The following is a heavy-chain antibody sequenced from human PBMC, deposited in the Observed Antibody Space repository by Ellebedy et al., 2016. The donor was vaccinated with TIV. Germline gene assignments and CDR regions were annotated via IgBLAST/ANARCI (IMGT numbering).Heavy chain of an antibody. V-gene: IGHV1-8*01. Sequence: ASVKVSCKTSGYTFSPSDINWVRQATGQGLEWMGWMNPNSGNTDYAQKLQGRVTMTTDTSTSTAYMELRSLRSDDTAVYYCARGYYYDSSGYYGVWGQGTLVTVSS. J-gene: IGHJ4*02. D-gene: IGHD3-22*01. CDR3: ARGYYYDSSGYYGV. CDR1: GYTFSPSD. CDR2: MNPNSGNT.